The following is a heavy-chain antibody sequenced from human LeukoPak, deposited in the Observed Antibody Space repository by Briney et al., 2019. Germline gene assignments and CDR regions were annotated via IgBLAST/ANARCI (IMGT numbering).Heavy chain of an antibody. CDR2: IIPTFGTA. J-gene: IGHJ6*03. Sequence: ASVKVSCKASGGTFSSYAISWVRQAPGQGLEWMGGIIPTFGTANYAQKFQGRVTITADESTSTAYMELSSLRSEDTAVYYCARATAFDCSSTSCYSPYYYYYYMDVWGKGTTVTVSS. CDR1: GGTFSSYA. D-gene: IGHD2-2*02. CDR3: ARATAFDCSSTSCYSPYYYYYYMDV. V-gene: IGHV1-69*13.